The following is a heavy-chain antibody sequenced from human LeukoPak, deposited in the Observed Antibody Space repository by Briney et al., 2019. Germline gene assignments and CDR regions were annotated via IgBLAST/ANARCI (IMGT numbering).Heavy chain of an antibody. CDR1: GFTFSSYS. J-gene: IGHJ4*02. V-gene: IGHV3-48*01. CDR2: ISSSSSTI. Sequence: PGGSLRLSCAASGFTFSSYSMNWVRQAPGKGLEWVSYISSSSSTIYYADSVKGRFTISRDNAKNSLYLQMNSLRAEDTAVYYCAREGARGDYVYWGQGTLVTVSS. CDR3: AREGARGDYVY. D-gene: IGHD4-17*01.